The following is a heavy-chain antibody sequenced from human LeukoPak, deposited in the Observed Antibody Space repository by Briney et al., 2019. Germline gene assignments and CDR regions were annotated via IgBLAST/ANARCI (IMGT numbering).Heavy chain of an antibody. J-gene: IGHJ3*02. CDR1: GYTFTSYG. V-gene: IGHV1-18*01. D-gene: IGHD1-20*01. CDR3: ARDPGITGTPRAFDI. CDR2: ISGYNGNT. Sequence: ASVKVSCKTSGYTFTSYGISWVRQAPGQGLEWMGWISGYNGNTNYEQKFQGRVTLTTDTSTSTAYMELRSLRSDDTAVYYCARDPGITGTPRAFDIWGQGTMVTVSS.